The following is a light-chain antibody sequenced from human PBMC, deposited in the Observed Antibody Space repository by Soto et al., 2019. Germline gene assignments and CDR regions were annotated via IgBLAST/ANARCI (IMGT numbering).Light chain of an antibody. Sequence: SYELTQPPSVSVAPGQTVRVTCGGKNIGSKSVHWYQQKPGQAPVLVVYDDXXXPSGIPERFSGSNSGNTATLIISTAEAGDEADYYCQVWDSDNNPFYVFGAGTKVTVL. V-gene: IGLV3-21*02. CDR2: DDX. CDR1: NIGSKS. CDR3: QVWDSDNNPFYV. J-gene: IGLJ1*01.